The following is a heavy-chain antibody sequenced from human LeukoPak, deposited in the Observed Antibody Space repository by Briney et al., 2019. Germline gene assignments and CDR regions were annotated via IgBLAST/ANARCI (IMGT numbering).Heavy chain of an antibody. Sequence: PGGSLRLSCAASGFTFSSYWMHWVRQAPGKGLVWVSRINSDGSSTSYADSVKGRFTISRDSAKNTLYLQMNSLRAEDTAVYYCAKGGYSSSWNADFDIWGQGTLVIVSS. CDR3: AKGGYSSSWNADFDI. J-gene: IGHJ4*02. D-gene: IGHD6-13*01. CDR1: GFTFSSYW. CDR2: INSDGSST. V-gene: IGHV3-74*01.